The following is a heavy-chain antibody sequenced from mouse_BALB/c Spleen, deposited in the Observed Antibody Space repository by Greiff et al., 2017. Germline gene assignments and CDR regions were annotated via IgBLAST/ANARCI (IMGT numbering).Heavy chain of an antibody. V-gene: IGHV2-2*02. J-gene: IGHJ4*01. CDR3: ARRGVDYDGVMDY. Sequence: VQVVESGPGLVQPSQSLSITCTVSGFSLTGSGVHWVRQSPGKGLEWLGVIWSGGSTDYNAAFISRLSISKDNSTSQVFFKMNSLQANDTAIYYCARRGVDYDGVMDYWGQGTSVTVSS. D-gene: IGHD2-4*01. CDR2: IWSGGST. CDR1: GFSLTGSG.